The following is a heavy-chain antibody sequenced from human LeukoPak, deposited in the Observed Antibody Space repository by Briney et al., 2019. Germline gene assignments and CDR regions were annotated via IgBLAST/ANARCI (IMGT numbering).Heavy chain of an antibody. CDR2: IIPILGIA. J-gene: IGHJ4*02. D-gene: IGHD2-2*01. CDR1: GGTFSSYA. CDR3: ARAPIHCSSTSCRNQFDY. Sequence: ASVKVSCKASGGTFSSYAISWVRQAPRQGLEWMGRIIPILGIANYAQKFQGRVTITADKSTSTAYMELSSLRSEDTAVYYCARAPIHCSSTSCRNQFDYWGQGTLVTVSS. V-gene: IGHV1-69*04.